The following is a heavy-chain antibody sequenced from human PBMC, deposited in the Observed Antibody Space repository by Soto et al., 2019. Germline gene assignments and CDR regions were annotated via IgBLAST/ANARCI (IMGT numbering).Heavy chain of an antibody. J-gene: IGHJ4*02. V-gene: IGHV1-58*01. CDR3: AGRPRAVTGDYYFDG. CDR1: GFTFTSSA. Sequence: SVKVSCKASGFTFTSSAVQWVRQARGQRLEWIGWIVVGSGNTNYAQKFQERVTITRDMSTSTAYMELSSLRSEDTAVYYCAGRPRAVTGDYYFDGWGQGTLVTLYS. CDR2: IVVGSGNT. D-gene: IGHD6-19*01.